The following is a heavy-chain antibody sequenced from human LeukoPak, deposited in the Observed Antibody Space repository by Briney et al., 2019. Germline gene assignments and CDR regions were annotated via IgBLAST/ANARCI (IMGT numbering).Heavy chain of an antibody. D-gene: IGHD6-19*01. CDR2: LYSGGNT. CDR1: GFTVSSNY. J-gene: IGHJ4*02. Sequence: GGSLRLSCAASGFTVSSNYMTWVRQTPGKGLEWVSLLYSGGNTYYADSVKDRFIISRDNSKNTLYLQMNTLRDVDTAVYYCARGAYSSGWLFDYWGQGTQVTVSS. CDR3: ARGAYSSGWLFDY. V-gene: IGHV3-66*01.